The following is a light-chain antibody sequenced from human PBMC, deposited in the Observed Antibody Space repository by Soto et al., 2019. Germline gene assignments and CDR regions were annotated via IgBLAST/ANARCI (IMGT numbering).Light chain of an antibody. CDR3: QQGFSTAIT. CDR1: QSISTY. Sequence: DIQITQPPSSLSASVGDSVTITCRASQSISTYLNWYQQKLGKXTXLLTYAASTLRSGVPSRCSGSGSGTESTLPISSLQPEDFPTYYCQQGFSTAITFGQGNDWRL. V-gene: IGKV1-39*01. J-gene: IGKJ5*01. CDR2: AAS.